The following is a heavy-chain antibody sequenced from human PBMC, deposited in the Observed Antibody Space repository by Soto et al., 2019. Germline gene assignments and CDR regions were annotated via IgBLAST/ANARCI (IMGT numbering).Heavy chain of an antibody. J-gene: IGHJ5*02. Sequence: SETLSLTCTVSGGSISSYYWSWIRQPPGKGLEWIGYIYYSGSTNYNPSLKSRVTISVDTSKNQFSLKLSSVTAADTAVYYCASSPSIPRHYDFWSGYSWWFDPWGQGTLVTVSS. CDR3: ASSPSIPRHYDFWSGYSWWFDP. CDR1: GGSISSYY. V-gene: IGHV4-59*01. CDR2: IYYSGST. D-gene: IGHD3-3*01.